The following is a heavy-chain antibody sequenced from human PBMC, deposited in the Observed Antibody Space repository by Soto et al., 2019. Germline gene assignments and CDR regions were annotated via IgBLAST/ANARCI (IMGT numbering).Heavy chain of an antibody. D-gene: IGHD3-10*01. CDR2: ISSSSGTI. CDR3: ARVVYGSGSPVDY. V-gene: IGHV3-48*01. J-gene: IGHJ4*02. CDR1: GFTFSSYS. Sequence: EVQLMESGGGLVQPGGSRRLSCAVSGFTFSSYSMNWVRQAPGKGLEWVSYISSSSGTIYYADSVKGRFTISRDNANNSLYLQMKSLRAEDTAVYYCARVVYGSGSPVDYWGQGTLVTVSS.